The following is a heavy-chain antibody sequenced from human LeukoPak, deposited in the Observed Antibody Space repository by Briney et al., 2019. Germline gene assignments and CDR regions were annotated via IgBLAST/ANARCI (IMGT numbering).Heavy chain of an antibody. CDR3: ARVLWFGELSNWFDP. V-gene: IGHV4-38-2*02. J-gene: IGHJ5*02. D-gene: IGHD3-10*01. CDR2: IYHSGST. Sequence: SETLSLTCTVSGYSISSGYYWGWIRQPPGKGLEWIGSIYHSGSTYYNPPLKSRVTISVDTSKNQFSLKLSSVTAADTAVYYCARVLWFGELSNWFDPWGQGTLVTVSS. CDR1: GYSISSGYY.